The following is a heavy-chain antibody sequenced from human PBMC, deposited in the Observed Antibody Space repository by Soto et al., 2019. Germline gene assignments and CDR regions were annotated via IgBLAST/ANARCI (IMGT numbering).Heavy chain of an antibody. Sequence: QVTLKESGPVLVKPTETLTLTCTVSGFSLSNARMGVSWIRQPPGKALEWLAHIFSNDEKSYSTSLKSRLTISKDTSKSQVVLTMTNMDPVDTATYYCARIQAQYYDFWSGYSAGYFDYWGQGTLVTVSS. J-gene: IGHJ4*02. CDR3: ARIQAQYYDFWSGYSAGYFDY. V-gene: IGHV2-26*01. CDR1: GFSLSNARMG. CDR2: IFSNDEK. D-gene: IGHD3-3*01.